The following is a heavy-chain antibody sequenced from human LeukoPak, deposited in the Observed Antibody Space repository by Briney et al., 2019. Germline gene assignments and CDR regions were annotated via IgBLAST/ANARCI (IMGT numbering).Heavy chain of an antibody. J-gene: IGHJ4*02. CDR3: ARERSGYDHQY. Sequence: GRSLRLSCAASGFTFSGYAMHWVRQAPAKGLEWVTLISYDGRGKYYADSVKGRFTISRDNSENMLYLQMNRLRPEDTAVYYCARERSGYDHQYWGQGTLVTVSS. CDR1: GFTFSGYA. D-gene: IGHD5-12*01. V-gene: IGHV3-30*04. CDR2: ISYDGRGK.